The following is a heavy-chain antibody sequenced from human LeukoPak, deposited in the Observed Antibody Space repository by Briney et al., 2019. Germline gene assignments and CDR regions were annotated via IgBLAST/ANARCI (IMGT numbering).Heavy chain of an antibody. CDR1: GGSFSGYY. D-gene: IGHD3-22*01. Sequence: SETLSLTCAVYGGSFSGYYWSWIRQPPGKGLEWIGEINHSGSTNYNPSLKSRVTISVDTSKNQFSLKLSSVTAADTAVYYCARHRDSSGYWGYFQHWGQGTLVTVSS. CDR3: ARHRDSSGYWGYFQH. J-gene: IGHJ1*01. V-gene: IGHV4-34*01. CDR2: INHSGST.